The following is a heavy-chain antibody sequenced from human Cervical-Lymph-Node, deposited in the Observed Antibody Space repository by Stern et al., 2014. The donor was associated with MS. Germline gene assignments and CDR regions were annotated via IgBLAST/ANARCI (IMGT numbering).Heavy chain of an antibody. D-gene: IGHD2-2*01. CDR2: ISPMFSTS. CDR3: AGPRYAF. J-gene: IGHJ4*02. Sequence: QVQLVQSGPEVKKPGSSVKVSCKASGGSFIHHAITWVRQAPGQGPEWMGDISPMFSTSNYAQKFQGRVTITADKSTTTAYMEINSLTSEDTAVYYCAGPRYAFWGQGTLVIVSS. CDR1: GGSFIHHA. V-gene: IGHV1-69*06.